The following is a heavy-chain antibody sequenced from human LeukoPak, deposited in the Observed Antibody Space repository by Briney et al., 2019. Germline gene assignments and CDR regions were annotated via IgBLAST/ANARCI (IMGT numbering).Heavy chain of an antibody. J-gene: IGHJ4*02. V-gene: IGHV1-2*02. CDR3: ARVAAAGTNYFDY. Sequence: ASVKVSCKASGHTFTGYYMHWVRQAPGQGLEWMGWINPNSGGTNYAQKFQGRVTMTRDTSISTAYMELSRLRSDDTAVYYCARVAAAGTNYFDYWGQGTLVTVSS. D-gene: IGHD6-13*01. CDR1: GHTFTGYY. CDR2: INPNSGGT.